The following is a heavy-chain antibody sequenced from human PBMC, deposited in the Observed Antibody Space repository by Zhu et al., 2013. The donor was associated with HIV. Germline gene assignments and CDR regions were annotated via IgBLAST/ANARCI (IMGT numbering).Heavy chain of an antibody. CDR1: GYTFIDYF. Sequence: EVQLVQSGAEVKKPGATVKISCKVSGYTFIDYFLHWVQQAPGTGLEWMGLIDPEDGETMYAKKFQGRVTITADMSTDTAYMELSSLRSGDTAVYYCATLRGIPVTGKEYDPMDVWGQGTTVTGLL. J-gene: IGHJ6*02. CDR3: ATLRGIPVTGKEYDPMDV. D-gene: IGHD3-9*01. V-gene: IGHV1-69-2*01. CDR2: IDPEDGET.